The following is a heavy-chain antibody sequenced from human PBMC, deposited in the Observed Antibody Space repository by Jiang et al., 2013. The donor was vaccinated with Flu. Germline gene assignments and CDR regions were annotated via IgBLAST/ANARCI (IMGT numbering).Heavy chain of an antibody. CDR2: INPSGGST. Sequence: VQLLESGAEVKKPGASVKVSCKASGYTFTSYYMHWVRQAPEQGLEWMGIINPSGGSTSYAQKFQGRVTMTRDTSTSTVYMELSSLRSEDTAVYYCAREGPKVVGATKGIDYWGQGTLVTVSS. V-gene: IGHV1-46*01. D-gene: IGHD1-26*01. CDR3: AREGPKVVGATKGIDY. J-gene: IGHJ4*02. CDR1: GYTFTSYY.